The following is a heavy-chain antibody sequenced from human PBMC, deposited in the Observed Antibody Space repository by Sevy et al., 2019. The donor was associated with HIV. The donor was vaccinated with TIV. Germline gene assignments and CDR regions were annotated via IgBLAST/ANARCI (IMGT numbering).Heavy chain of an antibody. CDR3: TTDPLRGLQPDFDY. D-gene: IGHD2-21*01. CDR1: GFTFSNAW. Sequence: GGSLRLSCAASGFTFSNAWMSWVRQAPGKGLEWVGRIKSKTDGGTTDYAAPVKGRFTISRDDSKNTLYLQMNSLKTEDTAGYYCTTDPLRGLQPDFDYWGQGTLVTVSS. V-gene: IGHV3-15*01. CDR2: IKSKTDGGTT. J-gene: IGHJ4*02.